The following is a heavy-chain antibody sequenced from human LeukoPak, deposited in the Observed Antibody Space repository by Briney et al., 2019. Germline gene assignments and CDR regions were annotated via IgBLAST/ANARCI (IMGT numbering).Heavy chain of an antibody. CDR2: IVVGSGNT. D-gene: IGHD3-10*01. V-gene: IGHV1-58*01. CDR1: GFTFTSSA. J-gene: IGHJ4*02. CDR3: AADSGPRVRGVIIEGGT. Sequence: ASVKVSCKASGFTFTSSAVQWVRQARGQRLEWIGWIVVGSGNTNYAQKFQERVTITRDMSTSTAYMELSSLRSEDTAVYYCAADSGPRVRGVIIEGGTWGQGTLVTVSS.